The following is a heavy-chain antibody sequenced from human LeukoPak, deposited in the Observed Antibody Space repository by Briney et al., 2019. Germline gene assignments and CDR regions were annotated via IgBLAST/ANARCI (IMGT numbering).Heavy chain of an antibody. J-gene: IGHJ4*02. CDR1: GFTFSSYS. D-gene: IGHD6-13*01. Sequence: GGSMRLSCAASGFTFSSYSMNWVRQAPGKGLGWVSSISSSSSYIYYADSVKGRFTISRDNAKNSLYLQMNSLRAEDTAVYYCPRVRAAAGKTLCLDYWGQGTLVTVSS. V-gene: IGHV3-21*01. CDR3: PRVRAAAGKTLCLDY. CDR2: ISSSSSYI.